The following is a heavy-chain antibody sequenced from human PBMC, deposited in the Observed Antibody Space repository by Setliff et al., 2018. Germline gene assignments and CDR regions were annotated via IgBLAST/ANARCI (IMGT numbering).Heavy chain of an antibody. CDR3: AADQPKEWLRYYYYGMDV. CDR1: GYTFTSYY. D-gene: IGHD3-3*01. J-gene: IGHJ6*02. Sequence: ASVKVSCKASGYTFTSYYMHWVRQAPGQGLEWMGIINPSGGSTSYAQKFQGRVTMTRDTSTSTVYMELSSLRSEDTAVYYCAADQPKEWLRYYYYGMDVWGQGTTVTVSS. CDR2: INPSGGST. V-gene: IGHV1-46*01.